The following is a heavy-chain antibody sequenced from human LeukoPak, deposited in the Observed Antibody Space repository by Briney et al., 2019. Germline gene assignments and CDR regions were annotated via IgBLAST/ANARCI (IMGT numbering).Heavy chain of an antibody. D-gene: IGHD2-15*01. Sequence: PGGSLRLSCAASGFTFSSYGMHWVRQAPGEGLEWVAVISYDGSNKYYADSVKGRFTISRDNSKNTLYLQMNSLRAEDTAVYYCAKDGQDIVVVVAATYFDYWGQGTLVTVSS. J-gene: IGHJ4*02. V-gene: IGHV3-30*18. CDR1: GFTFSSYG. CDR3: AKDGQDIVVVVAATYFDY. CDR2: ISYDGSNK.